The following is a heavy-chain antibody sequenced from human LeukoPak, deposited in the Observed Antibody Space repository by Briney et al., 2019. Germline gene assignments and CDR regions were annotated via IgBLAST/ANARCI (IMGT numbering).Heavy chain of an antibody. CDR3: ARDKKAPLVVTAIRYFDL. D-gene: IGHD2-21*02. J-gene: IGHJ2*01. CDR1: GGSISSGGYY. V-gene: IGHV4-31*03. CDR2: IYYSGST. Sequence: SETLSLTCTVSGGSISSGGYYWSWIRQHPGKGLEWIGYIYYSGSTYYNPSLKSRVTISVDTSKNQFSLKLSSVTAADTAVYYCARDKKAPLVVTAIRYFDLWGRGTLVTVSS.